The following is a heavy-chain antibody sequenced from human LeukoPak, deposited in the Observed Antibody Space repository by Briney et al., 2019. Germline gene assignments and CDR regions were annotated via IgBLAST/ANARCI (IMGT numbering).Heavy chain of an antibody. CDR1: GGSITSGGYY. D-gene: IGHD3-10*01. J-gene: IGHJ5*02. CDR2: IYHDGTT. V-gene: IGHV4-31*03. Sequence: NPSQTLSLTCTVSGGSITSGGYYWNWIRQPPGKGLEWLAYIYHDGTTYYNPSLKSRVSISVDTSKNQFSLKLSSVTAADTAVYYCAKNLGPGRWFDPWGQGTLVTVSS. CDR3: AKNLGPGRWFDP.